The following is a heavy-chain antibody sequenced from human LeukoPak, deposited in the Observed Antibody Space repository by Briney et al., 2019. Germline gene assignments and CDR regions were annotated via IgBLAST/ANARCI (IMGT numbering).Heavy chain of an antibody. Sequence: ASVKVSCKASGYTFTGYYMHWVRQAPGQGLEWMGWINPNSGGTNYAQKFQGRVTMTRDTSTSTVYMDLSSLRSEDTAVYYCARERGYGGDYWGQGTLVTVSS. D-gene: IGHD2-15*01. V-gene: IGHV1-2*02. J-gene: IGHJ4*02. CDR3: ARERGYGGDY. CDR1: GYTFTGYY. CDR2: INPNSGGT.